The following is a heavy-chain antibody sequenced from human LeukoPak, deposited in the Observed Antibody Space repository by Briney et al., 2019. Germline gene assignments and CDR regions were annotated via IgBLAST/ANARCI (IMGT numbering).Heavy chain of an antibody. D-gene: IGHD6-13*01. CDR2: IKQDGSEK. V-gene: IGHV3-7*01. CDR1: EFGFSNYL. Sequence: GGSLRLSCAASEFGFSNYLMTWVRQAPGKGLEWVANIKQDGSEKYYVDSVRGRFTISRDNAKNSLYLQMDSLRAEDTAVYYCAGERPSSSWYDFWGQGTLVTVSS. J-gene: IGHJ5*01. CDR3: AGERPSSSWYDF.